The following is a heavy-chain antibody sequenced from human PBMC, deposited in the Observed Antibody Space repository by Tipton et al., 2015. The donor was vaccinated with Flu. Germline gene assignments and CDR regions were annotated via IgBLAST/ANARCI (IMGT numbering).Heavy chain of an antibody. D-gene: IGHD3-3*01. V-gene: IGHV4-4*07. Sequence: TLSLTCTVSGGSITTSYWSWLRQPAGKGLEWIGRISTSGSTNYNASLESRLTMSVDTSKNQFSLRIASVAAADTAVYYCSRSHGGYWGQGTLVSVSS. CDR2: ISTSGST. J-gene: IGHJ4*02. CDR3: SRSHGGY. CDR1: GGSITTSY.